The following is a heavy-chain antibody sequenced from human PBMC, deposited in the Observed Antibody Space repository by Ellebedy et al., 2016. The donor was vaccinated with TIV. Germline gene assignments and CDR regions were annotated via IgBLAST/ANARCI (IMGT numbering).Heavy chain of an antibody. J-gene: IGHJ4*02. CDR1: GYTVTNNA. D-gene: IGHD4-23*01. V-gene: IGHV1-18*01. Sequence: ASVKVSXXASGYTVTNNAIKWVRQAPGQGLEWMGWITPNNGNTNYAQKFQGRVTMTTDTSTSTAYMELMSLRSDDTAVYYCAPWFNGGLSNSWGQGTLFTFSS. CDR2: ITPNNGNT. CDR3: APWFNGGLSNS.